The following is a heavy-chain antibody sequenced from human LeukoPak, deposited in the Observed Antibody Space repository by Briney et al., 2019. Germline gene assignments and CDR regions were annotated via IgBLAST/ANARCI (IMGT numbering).Heavy chain of an antibody. CDR3: ARDLTERKYYIAY. V-gene: IGHV3-30*02. CDR2: IGYTGTDT. CDR1: GFTFSSYG. Sequence: GGSLRLSCAASGFTFSSYGMHWVRQAPGEGLEWVAYIGYTGTDTYYADSVKGRFTISRDNSKNTVHLQVNSLRAADTALYSCARDLTERKYYIAYWGQGTLVTVSS. J-gene: IGHJ4*02. D-gene: IGHD2-8*02.